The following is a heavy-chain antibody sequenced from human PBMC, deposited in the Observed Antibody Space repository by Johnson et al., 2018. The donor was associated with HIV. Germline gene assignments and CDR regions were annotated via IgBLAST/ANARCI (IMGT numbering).Heavy chain of an antibody. CDR1: GFTVSSNY. CDR3: AREPPVEMATHDAFDI. V-gene: IGHV3-66*03. Sequence: VRLVESGGGLIQPGGSLRLSCAASGFTVSSNYMSWVRQAPGKGLEWVSGISWNSGSIGYADSVKGRFTISRDNAKNSRYLQMNSLRAEDTAVYYCAREPPVEMATHDAFDIWGQGTMVTVSS. J-gene: IGHJ3*02. D-gene: IGHD5-24*01. CDR2: SWNSGSI.